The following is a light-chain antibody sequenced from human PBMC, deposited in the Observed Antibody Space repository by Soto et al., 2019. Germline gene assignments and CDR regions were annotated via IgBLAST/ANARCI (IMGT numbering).Light chain of an antibody. J-gene: IGKJ1*01. CDR3: QQYNNYPPPCT. Sequence: LSTKCAVQLSVSPGERATLSCRASQSVSSNLAWYQQKPGQAPRLLIFGVSTRATDIPARFSGSGSGTEFTLTISSLQPQDFEVYYCQQYNNYPPPCTFGQGTQLEIK. CDR1: QSVSSN. V-gene: IGKV3-15*01. CDR2: GVS.